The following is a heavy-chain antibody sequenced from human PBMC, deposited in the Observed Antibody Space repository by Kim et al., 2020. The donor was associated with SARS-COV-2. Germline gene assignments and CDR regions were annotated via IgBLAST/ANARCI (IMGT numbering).Heavy chain of an antibody. CDR3: TRVSPCSNGWGDAFDI. V-gene: IGHV3-73*01. D-gene: IGHD2-2*01. Sequence: VKGRFIISSDDYKNTAYLQMNSLKTEDTAIYYCTRVSPCSNGWGDAFDIWGQGTMVTVSS. J-gene: IGHJ3*02.